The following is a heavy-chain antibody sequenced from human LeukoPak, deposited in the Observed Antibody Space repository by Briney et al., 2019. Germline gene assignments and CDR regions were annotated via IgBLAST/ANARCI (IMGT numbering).Heavy chain of an antibody. CDR3: ARVDYGDYGFDY. CDR1: GFTFSSYT. D-gene: IGHD4-17*01. V-gene: IGHV3-66*01. CDR2: IYSGGST. Sequence: GGSLRLSRAASGFTFSSYTMNWVRQAPGKGLEWVSVIYSGGSTYYADSVKGRFTISRDNSKNTLYLQMNSLRAEDTAVYYCARVDYGDYGFDYWGQGTLVTVSS. J-gene: IGHJ4*02.